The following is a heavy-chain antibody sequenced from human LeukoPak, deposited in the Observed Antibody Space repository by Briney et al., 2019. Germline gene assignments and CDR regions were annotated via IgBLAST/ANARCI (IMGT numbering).Heavy chain of an antibody. V-gene: IGHV3-72*01. Sequence: GGSLRLSCAASGFTFSDHYMDWVRQAPGKGLEWVGRSRNKTKSYTTEYAASVKGRFTISRDDSNNSLYLQMDSLKTDDTAVYYCARDRSYYGSGSYYKFDFWGQGTLVTVSS. D-gene: IGHD3-10*01. CDR1: GFTFSDHY. CDR3: ARDRSYYGSGSYYKFDF. CDR2: SRNKTKSYTT. J-gene: IGHJ4*02.